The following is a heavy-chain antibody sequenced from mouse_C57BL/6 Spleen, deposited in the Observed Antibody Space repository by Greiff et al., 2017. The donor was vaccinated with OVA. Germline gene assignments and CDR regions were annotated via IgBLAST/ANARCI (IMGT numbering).Heavy chain of an antibody. CDR1: GYTFTSYW. D-gene: IGHD1-3*01. J-gene: IGHJ2*01. CDR2: IHPNSGST. V-gene: IGHV1-64*01. CDR3: ARGGELRGYYFDY. Sequence: QVQLKESGAELVKPGASVKLSCKASGYTFTSYWMHWVKQRPGQGLEWIGMIHPNSGSTNYNEKFKSKATLTVDKSSSTAYMQLSSLTSEDSAVYYCARGGELRGYYFDYWGQGTTLTVSS.